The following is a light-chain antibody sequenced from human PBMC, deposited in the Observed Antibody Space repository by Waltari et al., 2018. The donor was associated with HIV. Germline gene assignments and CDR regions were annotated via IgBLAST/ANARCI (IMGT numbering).Light chain of an antibody. Sequence: QSALTQPASVSGSPGQSSTISCAGTSNDIGSSNYVSWHQQHPGEAPKLIMHDVSDRPSGISNRFSGSKSGNTASLTISGRQTEDEADYYCSSYTSSITYVFGSGTRVTVL. J-gene: IGLJ1*01. CDR2: DVS. CDR3: SSYTSSITYV. CDR1: SNDIGSSNY. V-gene: IGLV2-14*03.